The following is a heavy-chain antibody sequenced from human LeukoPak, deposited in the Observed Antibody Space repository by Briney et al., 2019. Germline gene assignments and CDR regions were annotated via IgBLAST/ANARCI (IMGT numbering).Heavy chain of an antibody. CDR3: ARVGIAAAGTDYYGMDV. CDR1: GYSISSGYY. Sequence: SETLSLTCAGSGYSISSGYYWGLIRQPPGKGLEWIVSIYHSWSTYYNPSLKGRVTISVDTSKNQFSLKVSSVTAADTAVYYCARVGIAAAGTDYYGMDVWGKGTTVTVSS. V-gene: IGHV4-38-2*01. J-gene: IGHJ6*04. CDR2: IYHSWST. D-gene: IGHD6-13*01.